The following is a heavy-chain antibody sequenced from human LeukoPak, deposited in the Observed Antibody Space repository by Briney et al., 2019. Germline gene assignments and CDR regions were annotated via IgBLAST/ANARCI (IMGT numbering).Heavy chain of an antibody. CDR1: GGSISSGSYY. CDR3: ARSPTITIFLRGSYYFDY. Sequence: SETLSLTCTVSGGSISSGSYYWSWIRQPAGKGLEWIGRIYTSGSTNYNPSLKSRVTISVDTSKNQFSLKLSSVTAADTAVYYCARSPTITIFLRGSYYFDYWAREPWSPSPQ. V-gene: IGHV4-61*02. D-gene: IGHD3-9*01. CDR2: IYTSGST. J-gene: IGHJ4*02.